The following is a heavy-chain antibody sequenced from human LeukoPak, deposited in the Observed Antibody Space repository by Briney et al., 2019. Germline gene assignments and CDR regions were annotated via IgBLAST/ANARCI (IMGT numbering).Heavy chain of an antibody. CDR3: ASADSSALVDY. Sequence: ASETLSLTCAVYGGSFSGYYWSWIRQPPGKGLEWIGEINHSGSTNYNPSLKSRVTISVDTSKNQFSLKLSSVTAADTAVYYCASADSSALVDYWGQGTLVTVSS. D-gene: IGHD3-22*01. CDR2: INHSGST. CDR1: GGSFSGYY. J-gene: IGHJ4*02. V-gene: IGHV4-34*01.